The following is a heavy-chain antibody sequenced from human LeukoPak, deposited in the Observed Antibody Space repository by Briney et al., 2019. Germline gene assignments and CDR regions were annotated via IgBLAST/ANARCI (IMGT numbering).Heavy chain of an antibody. CDR2: INHSGST. V-gene: IGHV4-34*01. CDR1: GGSFSGYY. J-gene: IGHJ4*02. Sequence: PSETLSLTCAVYGGSFSGYYWSWIRQPPGKGLEWIGEINHSGSTNYNPSLKSQVTKSVDTSKNQFSLKLSSVTAADTAVYYCARSRSGDYGTSKDFDYWGQGTLVTVSS. D-gene: IGHD4-17*01. CDR3: ARSRSGDYGTSKDFDY.